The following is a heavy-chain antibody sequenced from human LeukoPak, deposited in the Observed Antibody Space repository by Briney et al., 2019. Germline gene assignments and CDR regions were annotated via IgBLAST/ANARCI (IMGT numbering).Heavy chain of an antibody. V-gene: IGHV4-39*01. CDR3: ARHGIYYGLGSSYGLPNWFDP. CDR1: GGSINSTRYY. J-gene: IGHJ5*02. Sequence: PSETLSLTCTVSGGSINSTRYYWGWIRQPPGKGLEWIGSIYYSGSTYYNPSLKSRVTMSVDRSKNQFSLKLSSVTAADTAVYYCARHGIYYGLGSSYGLPNWFDPWGQGTLVTVSS. D-gene: IGHD3-10*01. CDR2: IYYSGST.